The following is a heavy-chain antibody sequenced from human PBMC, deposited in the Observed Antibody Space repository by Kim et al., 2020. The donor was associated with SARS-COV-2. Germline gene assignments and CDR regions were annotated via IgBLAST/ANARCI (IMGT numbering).Heavy chain of an antibody. CDR3: ARDRGRDGYTSDY. Sequence: ADSVKGRFTISRDNSKNTLYLQMNSLRAEDTAVYYCARDRGRDGYTSDYWGQGTLVTVSS. D-gene: IGHD5-12*01. J-gene: IGHJ4*02. V-gene: IGHV3-30*01.